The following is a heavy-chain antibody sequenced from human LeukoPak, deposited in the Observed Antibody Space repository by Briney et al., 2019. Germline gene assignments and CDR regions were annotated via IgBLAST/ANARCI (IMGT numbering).Heavy chain of an antibody. CDR3: ARRVAIKPIYCSDL. CDR1: GDTIRNYC. J-gene: IGHJ5*02. V-gene: IGHV4-59*08. D-gene: IGHD5/OR15-5a*01. CDR2: IYYSGVT. Sequence: TSETLSLTCTGSGDTIRNYCSIWIRQSPGKGLEWIGFIYYSGVTKYNPSLNSRVTISLDTSKNQFSMRLTSVTAADTAVYYCARRVAIKPIYCSDLWGAGAPVTVSS.